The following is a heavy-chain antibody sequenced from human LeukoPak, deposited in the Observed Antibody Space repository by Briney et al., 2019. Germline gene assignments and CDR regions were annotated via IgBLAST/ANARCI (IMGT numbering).Heavy chain of an antibody. J-gene: IGHJ4*02. CDR3: VRAFGNSSGWDENYFDY. CDR1: GVSISRSHW. CDR2: IYHSGST. D-gene: IGHD6-19*01. Sequence: PSETLSLTCAVSGVSISRSHWWSWVRQPPGKGLEWIGEIYHSGSTNYNPSLKSRVTISVDKSKNQFSPKLSSVTAADTAVYYCVRAFGNSSGWDENYFDYWGQGILVTVSS. V-gene: IGHV4-4*02.